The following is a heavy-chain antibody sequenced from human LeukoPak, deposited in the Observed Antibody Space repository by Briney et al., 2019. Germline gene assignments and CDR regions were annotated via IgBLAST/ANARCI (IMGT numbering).Heavy chain of an antibody. D-gene: IGHD6-25*01. CDR3: ARYGFSSVWQGGWHAFDI. Sequence: ASVKVSCKASGYTFTSYYVHCVRQAPGQGLEWMGIINPTSGDTNYAQNFQGRVTMTRDMSTSTVYMELSSLRSEDTAVYYCARYGFSSVWQGGWHAFDIWGLGTRVTVSS. J-gene: IGHJ3*02. V-gene: IGHV1-46*01. CDR1: GYTFTSYY. CDR2: INPTSGDT.